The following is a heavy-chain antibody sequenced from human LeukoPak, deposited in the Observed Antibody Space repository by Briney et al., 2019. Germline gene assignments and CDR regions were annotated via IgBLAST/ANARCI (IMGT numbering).Heavy chain of an antibody. CDR3: AADLAYCGGDCYFDDAFDI. CDR1: GGTFSSYA. D-gene: IGHD2-21*02. CDR2: IIPIFGTA. V-gene: IGHV1-69*05. J-gene: IGHJ3*02. Sequence: SVKVSCKASGGTFSSYAISWVRQAPGQGLEWMGGIIPIFGTANYAQKFQERVAITRDMSTSTAYMELSSLRSEDTAVYYCAADLAYCGGDCYFDDAFDIWGQGTMVTVSS.